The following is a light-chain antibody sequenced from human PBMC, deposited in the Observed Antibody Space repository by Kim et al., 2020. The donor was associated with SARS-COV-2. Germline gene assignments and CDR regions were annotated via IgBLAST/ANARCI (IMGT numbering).Light chain of an antibody. Sequence: QLTQSPSSLSASVGDRVTITCRASQGISSDLVWYQQKPGKAPKVLIYATSTLQSGVPSRFSGSGSGTDFTLTISSLQPEDVATYYCQQVFNYPITFGQGTRVEIK. CDR2: ATS. CDR1: QGISSD. J-gene: IGKJ5*01. CDR3: QQVFNYPIT. V-gene: IGKV1-9*01.